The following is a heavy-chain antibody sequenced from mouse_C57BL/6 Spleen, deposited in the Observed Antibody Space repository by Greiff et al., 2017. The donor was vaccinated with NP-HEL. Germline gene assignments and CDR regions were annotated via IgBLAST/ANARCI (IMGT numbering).Heavy chain of an antibody. V-gene: IGHV1-80*01. J-gene: IGHJ3*01. Sequence: VKLVESGAELVKPGASVKISCKASGYAFSSYWMNWVKQRPGKGLEWIGQIYPGDGDTNYNGKFKGKATLTADKSSSTAYMQLSSLTSEDSAVYFCARSELGVWFAYWGQGTLVTVSA. D-gene: IGHD4-1*01. CDR1: GYAFSSYW. CDR2: IYPGDGDT. CDR3: ARSELGVWFAY.